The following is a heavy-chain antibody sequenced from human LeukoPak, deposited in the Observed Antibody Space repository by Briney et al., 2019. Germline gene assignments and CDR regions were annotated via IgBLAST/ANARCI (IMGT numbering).Heavy chain of an antibody. J-gene: IGHJ4*02. D-gene: IGHD3-22*01. CDR2: ISWNSGSI. V-gene: IGHV3-9*01. Sequence: PGRSLRLSCAASGFTLDDYAMHWVRQAPGKGLEWVSGISWNSGSIGYADSVKGRFTISRDNAKNSLYLQMNSLRAEDTALYYCAKDRNYDSSGYIDYWGQGTLVTVSS. CDR1: GFTLDDYA. CDR3: AKDRNYDSSGYIDY.